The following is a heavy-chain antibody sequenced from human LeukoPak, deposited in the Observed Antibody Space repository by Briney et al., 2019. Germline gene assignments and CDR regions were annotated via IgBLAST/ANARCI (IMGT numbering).Heavy chain of an antibody. CDR3: ARSSSGTQGAFDI. D-gene: IGHD3-10*01. J-gene: IGHJ3*02. Sequence: SETLSLTCTVSGGSISSYYWSWIRQPPGKGLEWIGYIYYSGSTNYNPSLKSRVTISVDTSKNQFSLKLSSVTAADTAVYYCARSSSGTQGAFDIWGQGTMVTVSS. CDR2: IYYSGST. V-gene: IGHV4-59*12. CDR1: GGSISSYY.